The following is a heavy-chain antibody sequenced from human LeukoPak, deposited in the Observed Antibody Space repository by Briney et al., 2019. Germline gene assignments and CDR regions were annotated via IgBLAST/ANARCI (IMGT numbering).Heavy chain of an antibody. CDR1: GFTFSSYS. J-gene: IGHJ3*02. CDR3: ARDRSALYYDILTGYYKGAFDI. V-gene: IGHV3-21*01. CDR2: ISSSSSYI. D-gene: IGHD3-9*01. Sequence: GGSLRLSCAAPGFTFSSYSMNWVRQAPGKGLEWVSSISSSSSYIYYADSVKGRFTISRDNAKNSLYLQMNSLRAEDTAVYYCARDRSALYYDILTGYYKGAFDIWGQGTMVTVSS.